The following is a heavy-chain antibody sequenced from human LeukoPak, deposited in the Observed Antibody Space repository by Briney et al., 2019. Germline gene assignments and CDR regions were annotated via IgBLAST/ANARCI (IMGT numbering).Heavy chain of an antibody. D-gene: IGHD2-2*02. J-gene: IGHJ5*02. Sequence: SETLSLTCAVSGGSISSGGYSWRWIRQPSGKGLEWIGYIYHSGSTYYNPSLKSRVTISVDRSKNQFSLKLSSVTAADTAVYYCASSPYCSSTSCYTRSWFDPWGQGTLVTVSS. V-gene: IGHV4-30-2*01. CDR2: IYHSGST. CDR1: GGSISSGGYS. CDR3: ASSPYCSSTSCYTRSWFDP.